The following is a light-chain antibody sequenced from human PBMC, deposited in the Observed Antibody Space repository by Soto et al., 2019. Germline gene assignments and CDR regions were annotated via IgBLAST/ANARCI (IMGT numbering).Light chain of an antibody. CDR2: DAS. CDR3: QQYKRWFT. Sequence: IVMTQSPATLSVSPGERATLSCRASQSINNNLAWYQQKPGHAPPLLIYDASTGATNIPARFSGSGSGTEFTLTIMSLQSEDSAVYYCQQYKRWFTFGQGTKLEIK. V-gene: IGKV3-15*01. CDR1: QSINNN. J-gene: IGKJ2*01.